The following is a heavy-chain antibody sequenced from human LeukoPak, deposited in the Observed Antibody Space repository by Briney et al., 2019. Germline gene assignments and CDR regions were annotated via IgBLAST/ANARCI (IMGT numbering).Heavy chain of an antibody. Sequence: QPGGSLRLSSAASGFTFSSYGMTWVRQAPGKGLEWVSYISSSSSTIYYADSVKGRFTISRDNAKNSLYLQMNSLRAEDTAVYYCARDGDPAYYYYMDVWGKGTTVTVSS. V-gene: IGHV3-48*01. CDR2: ISSSSSTI. CDR3: ARDGDPAYYYYMDV. CDR1: GFTFSSYG. J-gene: IGHJ6*03. D-gene: IGHD6-25*01.